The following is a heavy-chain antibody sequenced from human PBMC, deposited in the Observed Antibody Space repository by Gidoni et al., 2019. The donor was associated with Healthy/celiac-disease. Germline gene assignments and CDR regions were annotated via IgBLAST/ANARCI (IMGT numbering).Heavy chain of an antibody. J-gene: IGHJ4*02. V-gene: IGHV1-2*06. Sequence: QVQLVQSGAEVKKHGASVKVSCKASGYTLHGYYMHWVRQAPGQGLEWMGRINPNSGGTNYAKKFQGRVTMTRDTSLSTAYMELSRLRSDDTAVYYCARDRRYCSGGSCRGSPVEDYWGQGTLVTVSS. D-gene: IGHD2-15*01. CDR2: INPNSGGT. CDR1: GYTLHGYY. CDR3: ARDRRYCSGGSCRGSPVEDY.